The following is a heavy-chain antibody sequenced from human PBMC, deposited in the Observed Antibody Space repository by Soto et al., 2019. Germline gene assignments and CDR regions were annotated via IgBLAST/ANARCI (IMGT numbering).Heavy chain of an antibody. J-gene: IGHJ6*02. CDR3: ASQYGSGSYYNRPTGDSKLAV. Sequence: ASVKVSCKACGGTFSSYAISWVRQAPGQGLEWMGGIIPIFGTANYAQKFQGRVTITADESTSTAYMELSSLRSEDTAVYYCASQYGSGSYYNRPTGDSKLAVWGQGTTVTVSS. CDR2: IIPIFGTA. CDR1: GGTFSSYA. D-gene: IGHD3-10*01. V-gene: IGHV1-69*13.